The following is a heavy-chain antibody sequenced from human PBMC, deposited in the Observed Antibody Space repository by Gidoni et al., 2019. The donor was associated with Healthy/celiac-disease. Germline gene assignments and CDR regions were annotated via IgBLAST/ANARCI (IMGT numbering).Heavy chain of an antibody. CDR2: IYYSGST. Sequence: FLSSSSYYWGWIRQPPGKGLEWIGSIYYSGSTYYNPSLKSRVTISVDTSKNQFSLKLSSVTAADTAVYYCARRDAFDIWGQGTMVTVSS. CDR1: FLSSSSYY. J-gene: IGHJ3*02. CDR3: ARRDAFDI. V-gene: IGHV4-39*01.